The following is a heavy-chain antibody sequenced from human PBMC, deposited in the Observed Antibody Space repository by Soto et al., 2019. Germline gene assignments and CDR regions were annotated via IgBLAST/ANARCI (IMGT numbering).Heavy chain of an antibody. D-gene: IGHD2-2*01. V-gene: IGHV1-8*01. J-gene: IGHJ3*02. CDR1: GYTFTSYD. CDR3: ARGLGYCSSPCGAFDI. CDR2: MNPNSGNT. Sequence: KVSCKASGYTFTSYDINWVRQATGQGLEWMGWMNPNSGNTGYAQKFQGRVTMTRNTSISTAYMELSSLRSEDTAVYYCARGLGYCSSPCGAFDIWGQGTMVTVSS.